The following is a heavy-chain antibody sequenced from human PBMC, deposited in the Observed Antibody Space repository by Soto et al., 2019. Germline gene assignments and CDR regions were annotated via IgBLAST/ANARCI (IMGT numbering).Heavy chain of an antibody. CDR2: IIPIFGTA. J-gene: IGHJ4*02. Sequence: SVKVSCKGSGGTFSSYAISWVRQAPGQGLEWMGGIIPIFGTANYAQKFQGRVTITADESTSTAYMELSSLRSEDTAVYYCARDLVGANGSDYWGQGTLVTVSS. CDR3: ARDLVGANGSDY. D-gene: IGHD1-26*01. V-gene: IGHV1-69*13. CDR1: GGTFSSYA.